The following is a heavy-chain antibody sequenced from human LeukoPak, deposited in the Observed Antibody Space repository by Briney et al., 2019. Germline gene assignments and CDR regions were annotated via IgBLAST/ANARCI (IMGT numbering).Heavy chain of an antibody. CDR1: GFTFSSYA. Sequence: GGSLRLSCAASGFTFSSYAMSWVRQAPGKGLEWVSAISGSGGSTYYADSVKGRFTISRDNSKNTLYLEMNSLRAEDTAVYYWLGPCNLIAARPYYWGQGTLVTVSS. V-gene: IGHV3-23*01. D-gene: IGHD6-6*01. J-gene: IGHJ4*02. CDR3: LGPCNLIAARPYY. CDR2: ISGSGGST.